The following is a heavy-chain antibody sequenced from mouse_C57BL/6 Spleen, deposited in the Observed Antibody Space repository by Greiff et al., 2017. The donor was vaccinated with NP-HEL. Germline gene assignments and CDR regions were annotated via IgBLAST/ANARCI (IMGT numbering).Heavy chain of an antibody. CDR3: ARSLGYYAMDY. V-gene: IGHV1-69*01. Sequence: VQLQQPGAELVMPGASVKLSCKASGYTFTSYWMHWVKQRPGQGLEWIGEIDPSDSYTNYNQKFKGKSTLTVDKSSSTAYMQLSSLTSEDSAVYYCARSLGYYAMDYWGQGTSVTVSS. CDR1: GYTFTSYW. J-gene: IGHJ4*01. CDR2: IDPSDSYT.